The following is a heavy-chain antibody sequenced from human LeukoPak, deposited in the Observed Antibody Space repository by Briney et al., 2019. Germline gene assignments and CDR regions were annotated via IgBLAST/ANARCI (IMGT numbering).Heavy chain of an antibody. J-gene: IGHJ4*02. CDR1: GFTFSSYV. CDR3: ARAFRGPPDY. CDR2: ISSSGSGI. Sequence: PGGSLRLSCAASGFTFSSYVMNWVRQAPGKGLEWISYISSSGSGISYADSAKGRFTISRDNAKNSLYLQMNSLRAEDTAVYYCARAFRGPPDYWGQGTLVTVSS. D-gene: IGHD3-10*01. V-gene: IGHV3-48*01.